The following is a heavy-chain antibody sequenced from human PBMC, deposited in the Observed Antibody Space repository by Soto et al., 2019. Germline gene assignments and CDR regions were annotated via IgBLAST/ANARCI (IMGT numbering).Heavy chain of an antibody. CDR1: GYTFITYG. D-gene: IGHD6-13*01. CDR2: ISVDRVNT. V-gene: IGHV1-18*01. Sequence: QVQLVQSGAEVKKPGASVKVSCKASGYTFITYGVSWVRQAPGQGLEWMGWISVDRVNTNYAQKFQGRVTVTTDTATNTAYMELRSLRPDDTAVYYCARVPSYSSSWSWGYYGMDVWGQGTTVTVSS. CDR3: ARVPSYSSSWSWGYYGMDV. J-gene: IGHJ6*02.